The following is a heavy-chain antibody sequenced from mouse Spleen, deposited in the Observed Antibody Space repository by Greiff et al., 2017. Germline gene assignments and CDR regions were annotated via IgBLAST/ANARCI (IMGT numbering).Heavy chain of an antibody. J-gene: IGHJ2*01. Sequence: VKLVESGAELVKPGASVKMSCKASGYTFTSYWMHWVKQRPGQGLEWIGVIDPSDSYTSYNQKFKGKATLTVDTSSSTAYMQLSSLTSEDSAVYYCTRTGTRRVYYFDYWGQGTTLTVSS. D-gene: IGHD4-1*01. CDR1: GYTFTSYW. CDR2: IDPSDSYT. CDR3: TRTGTRRVYYFDY. V-gene: IGHV1S127*01.